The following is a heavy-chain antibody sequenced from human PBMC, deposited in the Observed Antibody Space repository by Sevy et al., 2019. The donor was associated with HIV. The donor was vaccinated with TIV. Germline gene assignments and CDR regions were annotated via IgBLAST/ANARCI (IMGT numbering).Heavy chain of an antibody. J-gene: IGHJ5*02. CDR2: IYWNDDK. CDR1: GFSLSTSGVG. V-gene: IGHV2-5*01. CDR3: AHLLNDFWSGYYRGPHNWFDP. D-gene: IGHD3-3*01. Sequence: SGPTLVKPTQTLTLTCTFSGFSLSTSGVGVGWIRQPPGKALEWLALIYWNDDKRYSPSLKSRLTITKDTSKTQVVLTMTNMDPVDTATYYCAHLLNDFWSGYYRGPHNWFDPWGQGTLVTVSS.